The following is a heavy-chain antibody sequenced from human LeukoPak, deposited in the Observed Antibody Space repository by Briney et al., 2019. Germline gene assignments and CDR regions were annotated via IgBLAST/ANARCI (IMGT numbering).Heavy chain of an antibody. CDR3: ATSVLPVDYFDY. CDR2: IYYSGST. V-gene: IGHV4-59*01. D-gene: IGHD2-2*01. J-gene: IGHJ4*02. CDR1: GGSISSYY. Sequence: SETLSLTCTVSGGSISSYYWSWIRQPPGKGLEWIGYIYYSGSTIYKPSLKSRVTISLDTSKNQFSLKLSSVTAADTAVYYCATSVLPVDYFDYWGQGTLVTVSS.